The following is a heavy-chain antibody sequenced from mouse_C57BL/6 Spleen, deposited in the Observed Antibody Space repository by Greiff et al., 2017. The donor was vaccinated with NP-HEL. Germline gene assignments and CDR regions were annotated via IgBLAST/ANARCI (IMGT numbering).Heavy chain of an antibody. D-gene: IGHD1-1*01. CDR2: SRNKANDYTT. Sequence: EVQLVDSGGGLVQSGRSLRLSCATSGFTFSDFYMEWVRQAPGKGLEWIAASRNKANDYTTEYSASVKGRFIVSRDTSQSILYLQMNALRAEDTAIYYCARDDYYGSFDYWGQGTTLTVSS. J-gene: IGHJ2*01. CDR1: GFTFSDFY. CDR3: ARDDYYGSFDY. V-gene: IGHV7-1*01.